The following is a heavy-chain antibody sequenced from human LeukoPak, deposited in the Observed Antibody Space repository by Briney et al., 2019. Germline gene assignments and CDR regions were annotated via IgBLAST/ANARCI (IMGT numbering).Heavy chain of an antibody. CDR1: GGPVSDYY. Sequence: PSETLSLTCTVSGGPVSDYYWGWIRQSPGKALEWIGYIYYTETSYNPSLKSRVTISADTSRDQFSLKLSSVTAADTAVYYCASRKLGNDYWGQGILVTVTS. J-gene: IGHJ4*02. CDR2: IYYTET. V-gene: IGHV4-59*02. CDR3: ASRKLGNDY. D-gene: IGHD7-27*01.